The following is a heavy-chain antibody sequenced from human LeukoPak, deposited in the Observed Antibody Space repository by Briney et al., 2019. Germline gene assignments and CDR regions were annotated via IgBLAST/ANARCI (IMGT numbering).Heavy chain of an antibody. CDR3: ARGGLELHYYYYYMDV. V-gene: IGHV1-69*05. D-gene: IGHD1-7*01. Sequence: SVKVSCKASGYTFTSYGISWVRQAPGQGLEWMGGIIPIFGTANYAQKFQGRVTITTDESTSTAYMELSSLRSEDTAVYYCARGGLELHYYYYYMDVWGKGTTVTVSS. CDR2: IIPIFGTA. J-gene: IGHJ6*03. CDR1: GYTFTSYG.